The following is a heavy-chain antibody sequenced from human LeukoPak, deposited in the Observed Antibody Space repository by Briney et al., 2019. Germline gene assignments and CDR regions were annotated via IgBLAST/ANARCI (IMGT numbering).Heavy chain of an antibody. Sequence: SETLSLTCTVSGGSISSGSYYWGWIRQPAGKGLEWMGRIYTSGSTYYNPSLKSRVTISVDTSKNHFSLKLSSVTAADTAVYYCARHRYYYRSGSYYGAPYYMDVWGKGTTVTISS. CDR1: GGSISSGSYY. D-gene: IGHD3-10*01. J-gene: IGHJ6*03. CDR2: IYTSGST. CDR3: ARHRYYYRSGSYYGAPYYMDV. V-gene: IGHV4-61*02.